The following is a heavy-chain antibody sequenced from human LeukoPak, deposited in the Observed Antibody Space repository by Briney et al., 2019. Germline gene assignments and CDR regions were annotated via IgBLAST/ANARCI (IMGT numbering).Heavy chain of an antibody. CDR1: GFTFSSYS. V-gene: IGHV3-21*01. J-gene: IGHJ5*02. CDR2: ISSSSSYI. Sequence: GGSLRLSCAASGFTFSSYSMNWVRQAPGKGLEWVSSISSSSSYIYYADSVKGRFTISRDNAKNSLYLQMNSLRAEDTAVYYCARGPPVGNWFDPWGQGTLVTVSS. CDR3: ARGPPVGNWFDP.